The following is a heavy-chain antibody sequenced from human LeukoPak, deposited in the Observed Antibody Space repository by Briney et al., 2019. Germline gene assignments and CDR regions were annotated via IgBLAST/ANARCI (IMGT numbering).Heavy chain of an antibody. CDR1: GDSIASGSYY. CDR2: IYDSGSN. CDR3: ATAYSSSWYSGDCYYYMDV. Sequence: PSETLSLTCTVSGDSIASGSYYWSWIRPPQGKGLEGIGYIYDSGSNYYNPSLKSRVTISVDRSKNPFSLKLSSVTAADTAVYYCATAYSSSWYSGDCYYYMDVWGEGTTVTVSS. J-gene: IGHJ6*03. V-gene: IGHV4-30-2*01. D-gene: IGHD6-13*01.